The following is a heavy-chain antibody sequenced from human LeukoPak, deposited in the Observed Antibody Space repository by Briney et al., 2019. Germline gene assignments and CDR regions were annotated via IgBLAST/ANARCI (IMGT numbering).Heavy chain of an antibody. CDR2: INHSGGT. D-gene: IGHD5-18*01. CDR1: GGSFSDYS. Sequence: SETLSLTCAVYGGSFSDYSWTWIRQPPGKGLQWIGEINHSGGTNHNPSLMSRVTISGDTSKNQFSLKLSSVTAADTAVYFCARVGYSYVINDWSRTGLGAYPTKYYYHMDVWGKGTTVTVSS. CDR3: ARVGYSYVINDWSRTGLGAYPTKYYYHMDV. V-gene: IGHV4-34*01. J-gene: IGHJ6*03.